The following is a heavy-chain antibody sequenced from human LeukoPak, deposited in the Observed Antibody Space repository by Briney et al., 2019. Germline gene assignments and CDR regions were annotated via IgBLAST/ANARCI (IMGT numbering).Heavy chain of an antibody. J-gene: IGHJ4*02. CDR3: AKARSGYYSLFDC. Sequence: GGSLRLSCAASGFTFNSHVMNWVRQAPGKGLEWVSSINDNGDGTYYADSVKGRFTISRDNSKNIVYLQMNSLSPEDTAVYHCAKARSGYYSLFDCWGQGALVTVSS. CDR2: INDNGDGT. CDR1: GFTFNSHV. V-gene: IGHV3-23*01. D-gene: IGHD3-22*01.